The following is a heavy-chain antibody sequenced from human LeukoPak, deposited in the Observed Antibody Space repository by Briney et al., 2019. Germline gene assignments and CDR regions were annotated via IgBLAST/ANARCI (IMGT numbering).Heavy chain of an antibody. CDR3: AREIVVVPAAIPGYYYMDV. CDR1: GGSISSYY. Sequence: SETLSLTCTLSGGSISSYYWSWIRQPPGKGLEWIGYISYSGSTNYNPSRKSRVTMSVDTSKNQFSLELSSVTAADTAVYYCAREIVVVPAAIPGYYYMDVWGKGTTVTVSS. J-gene: IGHJ6*03. D-gene: IGHD2-2*01. V-gene: IGHV4-59*01. CDR2: ISYSGST.